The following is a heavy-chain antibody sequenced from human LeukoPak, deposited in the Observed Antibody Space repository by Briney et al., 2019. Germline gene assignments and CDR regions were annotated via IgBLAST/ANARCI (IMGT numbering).Heavy chain of an antibody. CDR2: ISAYNGNT. V-gene: IGHV1-18*04. Sequence: ASVKVSCKTSGYTFTSYGINWVRQAPGQGLEWMGWISAYNGNTNSTQKLQGRVTMTTDTSTSTAYMELRSLRSDDTAVYYCARDQERSNNWFDPWGQGTLVTVSS. J-gene: IGHJ5*02. CDR3: ARDQERSNNWFDP. CDR1: GYTFTSYG. D-gene: IGHD3-10*01.